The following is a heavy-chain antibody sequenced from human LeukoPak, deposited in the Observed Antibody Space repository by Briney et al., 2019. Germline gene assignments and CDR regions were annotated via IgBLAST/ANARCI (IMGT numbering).Heavy chain of an antibody. Sequence: HSGGSLRLSCAASGFTFSNYWMSWVRQAPGKGLEWVANIKQDGSEKYYVDSVKGRFTISRDNDKNSLYLQMNSLRAEDAAVYYCASGRQLGYWGQGTLVTVCS. CDR1: GFTFSNYW. CDR2: IKQDGSEK. D-gene: IGHD6-13*01. CDR3: ASGRQLGY. J-gene: IGHJ4*02. V-gene: IGHV3-7*01.